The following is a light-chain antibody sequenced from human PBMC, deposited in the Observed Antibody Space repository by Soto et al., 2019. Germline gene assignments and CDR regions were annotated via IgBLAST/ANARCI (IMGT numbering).Light chain of an antibody. CDR1: QSVSGY. V-gene: IGKV3-15*01. J-gene: IGKJ1*01. CDR3: QLSSCDRAT. CDR2: RIF. Sequence: EIVMTTSPGTFSVLPGETVTLSCRASQSVSGYLDWFHQKPGQAPRLVLLRIFTRAIGVPARFSGSGSGTDFTLTISILEPEDFATYYCQLSSCDRATFCQGTKLDIK.